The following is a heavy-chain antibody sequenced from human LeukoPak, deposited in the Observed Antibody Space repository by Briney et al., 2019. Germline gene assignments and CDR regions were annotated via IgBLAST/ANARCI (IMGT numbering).Heavy chain of an antibody. CDR2: IYYSGST. CDR1: GGSISSHY. J-gene: IGHJ5*02. V-gene: IGHV4-59*11. Sequence: PSETLSLTCTVSGGSISSHYWGWIRQPPGKGLEWIGYIYYSGSTNYNPSLKSRVTISVDTSKNQFSLKLSSVTAADTAVYYCARVAAIYNWFDPWGQGTLVTVSS. CDR3: ARVAAIYNWFDP. D-gene: IGHD2-2*02.